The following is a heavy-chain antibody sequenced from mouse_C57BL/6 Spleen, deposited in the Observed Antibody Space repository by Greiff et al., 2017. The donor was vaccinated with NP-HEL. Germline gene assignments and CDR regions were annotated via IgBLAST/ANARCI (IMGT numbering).Heavy chain of an antibody. CDR1: GYTFTDYN. V-gene: IGHV1-18*01. D-gene: IGHD2-3*01. J-gene: IGHJ3*01. CDR2: INPNNGGT. Sequence: EVQLQQSGPELVKPGASVKIPCKASGYTFTDYNMDWVKQSHGKSLEWIGDINPNNGGTIYNQKFKGKATLTVDKSSSTAYMELRSLTSEDTAVYYGARLAYDGYYVETWFAYWGQGTLVTVSA. CDR3: ARLAYDGYYVETWFAY.